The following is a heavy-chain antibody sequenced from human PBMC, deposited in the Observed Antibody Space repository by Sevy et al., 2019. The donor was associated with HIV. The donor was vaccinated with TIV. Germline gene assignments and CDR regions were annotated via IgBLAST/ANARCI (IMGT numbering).Heavy chain of an antibody. Sequence: GGSLRLSCAASGFTFSSYGMHWVRQAPGKGLEWVAVISYDGSNKYYADSVKGRFTISRDNSKNTLYLQMNSLRAEDTAVYYCAIGRLSFDYQPPPIDYWGQGTLVTVSS. CDR2: ISYDGSNK. CDR3: AIGRLSFDYQPPPIDY. V-gene: IGHV3-30*03. D-gene: IGHD2-2*01. CDR1: GFTFSSYG. J-gene: IGHJ4*02.